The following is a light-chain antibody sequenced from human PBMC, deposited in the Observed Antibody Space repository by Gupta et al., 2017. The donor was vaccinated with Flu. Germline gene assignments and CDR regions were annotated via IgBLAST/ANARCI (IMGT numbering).Light chain of an antibody. Sequence: DIQMTQSPSTLSASIGDRVTITCRDSQSIASWLAWYQQKPGKAPKLLLSKASTLESGVPSRFSGSGSGTEFTLTISSLQPDDFATYYCQQYSTYSWTFGQGTKVEIK. CDR3: QQYSTYSWT. V-gene: IGKV1-5*03. CDR1: QSIASW. J-gene: IGKJ1*01. CDR2: KAS.